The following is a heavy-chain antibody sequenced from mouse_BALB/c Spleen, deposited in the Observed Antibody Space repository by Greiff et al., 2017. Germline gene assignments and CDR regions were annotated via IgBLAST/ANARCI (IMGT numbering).Heavy chain of an antibody. V-gene: IGHV5-6-3*01. CDR3: ARVRHYFDY. CDR1: GFTFSSYG. Sequence: EVKLMESGGGLVQPGGSLKLSCAASGFTFSSYGMSWVRQTPDKRLELVATINSNGGSTYYPDSVKGRFTISRDNAKNTLYLQMSSLKSEDTAMYYCARVRHYFDYWGQGTTLTVSS. CDR2: INSNGGST. J-gene: IGHJ2*01.